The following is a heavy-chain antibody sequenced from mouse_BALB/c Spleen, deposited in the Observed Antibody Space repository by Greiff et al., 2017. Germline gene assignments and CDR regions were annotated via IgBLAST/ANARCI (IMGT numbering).Heavy chain of an antibody. J-gene: IGHJ2*01. V-gene: IGHV2-6-7*01. CDR2: IWGDGST. Sequence: VKLVASGPGLVAPSQSLSITCTVSGFSLTGYGVNWVRRPPGKGLEWLGMIWGDGSTDYNSALKSRLSISKDNSKSQVVLKMNSLRTDDTARYYCARDLVRGWDYWGQGTTRTVSS. CDR1: GFSLTGYG. CDR3: ARDLVRGWDY. D-gene: IGHD2-10*02.